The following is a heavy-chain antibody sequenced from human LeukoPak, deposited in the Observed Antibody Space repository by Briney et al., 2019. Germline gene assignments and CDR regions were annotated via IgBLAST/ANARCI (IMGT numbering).Heavy chain of an antibody. CDR1: GYTFTSYG. J-gene: IGHJ5*02. CDR3: ARDRGYDFWSGYYGWWFDP. CDR2: ISAYNGNT. Sequence: ASVKVSCKASGYTFTSYGISWVRQAPGQGLEWMGWISAYNGNTNYAQKLQGRVTMTTDTSTSTAYMELRSLRSDDTAVNYCARDRGYDFWSGYYGWWFDPWGQGTLVTVSS. D-gene: IGHD3-3*01. V-gene: IGHV1-18*01.